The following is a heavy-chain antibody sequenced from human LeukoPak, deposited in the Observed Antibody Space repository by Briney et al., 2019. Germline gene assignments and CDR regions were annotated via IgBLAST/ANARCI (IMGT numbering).Heavy chain of an antibody. CDR1: GFTSANYW. J-gene: IGHJ3*02. D-gene: IGHD4-23*01. Sequence: TGGSLRLSCAASGFTSANYWMSWVRQAPGKGLEWVANIKEDGSEKYYVDSVKGRFTISRDNAKNSLYLQTNSLRAEDTAVYYCASDDYGGFDIWGQGTMVTVSS. CDR3: ASDDYGGFDI. V-gene: IGHV3-7*01. CDR2: IKEDGSEK.